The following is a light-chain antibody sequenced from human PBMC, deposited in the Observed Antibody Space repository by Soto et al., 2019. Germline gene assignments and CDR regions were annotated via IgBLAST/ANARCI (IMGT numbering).Light chain of an antibody. CDR1: SSDVGGYNC. Sequence: QSDLTQPASVSGSPGQSITISCTGTSSDVGGYNCVSWYQQHPGKAPKLMIYEVSNRPSGVSNRFSGSKSGNTASLTISGLQPEDEADYYCSSYTTISTLEVFGGGTKLTVL. J-gene: IGLJ3*02. CDR2: EVS. CDR3: SSYTTISTLEV. V-gene: IGLV2-14*01.